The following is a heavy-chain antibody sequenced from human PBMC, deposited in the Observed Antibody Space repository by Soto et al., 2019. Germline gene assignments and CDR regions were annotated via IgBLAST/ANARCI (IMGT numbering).Heavy chain of an antibody. CDR1: GGSINSGGYY. V-gene: IGHV4-31*03. J-gene: IGHJ6*02. CDR3: ARATPAVATSGYGMDV. D-gene: IGHD5-12*01. CDR2: IYYTGST. Sequence: QVQLQESGPGLVKPSQTLSLTCTVSGGSINSGGYYWNWIRQHPGRGLEWMGYIYYTGSTYYNPSLKSRITFSIDTSRNQFSLKVNSVTAADTAVYYCARATPAVATSGYGMDVSGQGTTVVGSS.